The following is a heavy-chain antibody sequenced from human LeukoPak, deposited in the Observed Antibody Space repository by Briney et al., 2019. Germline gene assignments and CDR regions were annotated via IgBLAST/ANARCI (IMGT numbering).Heavy chain of an antibody. V-gene: IGHV4-59*01. CDR1: GGSISSYY. Sequence: SETLSLTCTVSGGSISSYYWSWIRQPPGKGLEWIGYIYYSGSTDYNPSLKSRVTISVDTSKNQFSLKLSSVTAADTAVYYCARAVTGTTSDYYYGMDVWGQGTTVTVS. D-gene: IGHD1-7*01. J-gene: IGHJ6*02. CDR3: ARAVTGTTSDYYYGMDV. CDR2: IYYSGST.